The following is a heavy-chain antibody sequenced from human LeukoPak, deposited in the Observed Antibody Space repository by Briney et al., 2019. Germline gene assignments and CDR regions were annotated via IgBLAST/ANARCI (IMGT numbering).Heavy chain of an antibody. Sequence: PGGSLRLSCAASGFTFSSYAMNWVRQAPGKGLEWVSTISGNGHQTYYGDSVKGRFSVSRDNSKNILYLQMDSLRADDSALYYCAKDANYYDSSGFFIPFDYWGQGTLVTVSS. CDR2: ISGNGHQT. V-gene: IGHV3-23*01. D-gene: IGHD3-22*01. J-gene: IGHJ4*02. CDR1: GFTFSSYA. CDR3: AKDANYYDSSGFFIPFDY.